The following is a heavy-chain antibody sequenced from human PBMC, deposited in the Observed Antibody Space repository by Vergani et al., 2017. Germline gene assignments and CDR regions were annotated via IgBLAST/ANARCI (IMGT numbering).Heavy chain of an antibody. D-gene: IGHD3-22*01. Sequence: QVQLVQSGAEVKKPGASVKVSCKASGYTFTGYYMHWVRQAPGQGLEWMGWINPNSGGTNYAQKFQGRVTMTRDTSISTAYMELSRLRSDDTAVYYCARDLESMIVVVSAFDIWGQGTMVTVSS. CDR3: ARDLESMIVVVSAFDI. V-gene: IGHV1-2*02. J-gene: IGHJ3*02. CDR2: INPNSGGT. CDR1: GYTFTGYY.